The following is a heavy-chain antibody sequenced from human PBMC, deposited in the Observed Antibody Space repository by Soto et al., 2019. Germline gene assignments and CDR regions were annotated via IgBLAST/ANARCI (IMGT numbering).Heavy chain of an antibody. J-gene: IGHJ5*02. CDR1: GGSISSSSYY. V-gene: IGHV4-39*01. Sequence: QLQLQESGPGLVKPSETLSLTCTVSGGSISSSSYYWGWIRQPPGQGLEWIGSIYYSGSTYYNPSLNSRVTISVDTSKNLFSLKLSSVTAADTAVYYCARRPIDDYGDYVSGWFDPWGQGTLVTVSS. D-gene: IGHD4-17*01. CDR3: ARRPIDDYGDYVSGWFDP. CDR2: IYYSGST.